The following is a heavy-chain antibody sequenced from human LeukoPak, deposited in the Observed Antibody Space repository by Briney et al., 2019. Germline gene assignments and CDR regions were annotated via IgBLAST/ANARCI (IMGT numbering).Heavy chain of an antibody. CDR2: IYYSGST. V-gene: IGHV4-59*08. D-gene: IGHD3-22*01. CDR1: GGSISSYY. Sequence: SETLSLTCTVSGGSISSYYWSWIRQPPGKGLEWIGYIYYSGSTNYNPSPKSRITISVDTSKNKFSLKLSSVTAADTAVYYCARAYYDSSGYRYFDYWGQGTLVTVSS. CDR3: ARAYYDSSGYRYFDY. J-gene: IGHJ4*02.